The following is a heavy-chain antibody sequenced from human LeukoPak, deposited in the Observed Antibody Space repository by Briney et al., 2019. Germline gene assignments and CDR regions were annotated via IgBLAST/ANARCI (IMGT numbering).Heavy chain of an antibody. CDR3: ARYYYDALDI. CDR2: TYYRSKWSN. V-gene: IGHV6-1*01. J-gene: IGHJ3*02. D-gene: IGHD3-22*01. Sequence: SQTLSLTCAISADSVSSNSAAWNWIRQSPSRGLEWLGRTYYRSKWSNDYALSVKSRITINPDTSKKQHTLQLNSVTPEDTAVYYCARYYYDALDIWGQGTMVTVSS. CDR1: ADSVSSNSAA.